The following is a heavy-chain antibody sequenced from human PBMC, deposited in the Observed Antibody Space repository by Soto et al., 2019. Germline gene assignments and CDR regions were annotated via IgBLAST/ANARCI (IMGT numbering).Heavy chain of an antibody. V-gene: IGHV1-46*01. Sequence: ASVKVSCKASGYTFTSYGISWVRQAPGQGLEWMGIINPSGGSTSYAQKFQGRVTMTRDTSTSTVYMELSSLRSEDTAVYYCARDRGSRHYGMDVWGQGTTVTVSS. J-gene: IGHJ6*02. CDR3: ARDRGSRHYGMDV. CDR1: GYTFTSYG. D-gene: IGHD6-13*01. CDR2: INPSGGST.